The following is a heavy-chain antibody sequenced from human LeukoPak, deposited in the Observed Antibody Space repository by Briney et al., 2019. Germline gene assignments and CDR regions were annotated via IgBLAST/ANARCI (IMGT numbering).Heavy chain of an antibody. CDR2: IYYSGST. CDR1: GGSVSSGSYF. CDR3: ARDSSSGYDD. D-gene: IGHD5-12*01. V-gene: IGHV4-61*01. J-gene: IGHJ4*02. Sequence: SETLSLTCTVSGGSVSSGSYFWSWIRQPPGKRLEWIGYIYYSGSTNYNPSLMSRVTISVDTSKNQFSLKLSSVTAADTAVYYCARDSSSGYDDWGQGTLVTVSS.